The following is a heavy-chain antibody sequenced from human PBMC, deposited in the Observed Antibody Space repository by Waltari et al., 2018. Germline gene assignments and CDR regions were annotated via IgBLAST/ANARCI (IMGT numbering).Heavy chain of an antibody. Sequence: EVQLVQSGGGLVQPGGSLVLSCEASGFSFYPYAMTWVRQAPGKGLEWVSTINPGRANTYYADSVRGRFTISRDNSKNTLYLQLNNLRAEDTATYYCAKADNKWELLWFDSWGQGNLVIVSS. CDR1: GFSFYPYA. J-gene: IGHJ5*02. D-gene: IGHD3-10*01. V-gene: IGHV3-23*04. CDR3: AKADNKWELLWFDS. CDR2: INPGRANT.